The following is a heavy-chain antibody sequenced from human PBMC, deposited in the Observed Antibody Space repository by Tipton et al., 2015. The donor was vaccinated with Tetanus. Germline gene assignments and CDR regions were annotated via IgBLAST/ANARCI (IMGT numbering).Heavy chain of an antibody. CDR2: VYSSGST. D-gene: IGHD1-26*01. V-gene: IGHV4-4*07. Sequence: TLSLTCTVSGGSLNTFYWNWIRQPAGKGLEWIGRVYSSGSTNYNPSLKSRVTMSIDASKNQFSLELTSVTAADTAVYCCARDFRERSGTYYSYYYTMDVWGQGTTVTVSS. CDR1: GGSLNTFY. CDR3: ARDFRERSGTYYSYYYTMDV. J-gene: IGHJ6*02.